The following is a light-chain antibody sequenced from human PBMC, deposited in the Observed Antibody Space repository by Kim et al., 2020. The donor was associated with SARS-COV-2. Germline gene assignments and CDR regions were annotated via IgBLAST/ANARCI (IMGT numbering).Light chain of an antibody. V-gene: IGLV3-19*01. J-gene: IGLJ2*01. CDR3: NSRDSSGNHLGV. CDR2: GKN. Sequence: GQTGRITCQGYSLRSYYASWYQQKPGQAPVLVIYGKNNRPSGIPDRFSGSSSGNTASLTITGAQAEDEADYYCNSRDSSGNHLGVFGGGTQLTVL. CDR1: SLRSYY.